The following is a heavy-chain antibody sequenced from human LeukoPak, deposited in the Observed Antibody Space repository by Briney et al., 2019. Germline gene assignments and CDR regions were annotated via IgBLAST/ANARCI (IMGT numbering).Heavy chain of an antibody. CDR2: INPNSGGT. CDR1: GYTFTGYY. V-gene: IGHV1-2*06. J-gene: IGHJ4*02. Sequence: VASVKVSCKASGYTFTGYYMHWVRQAPGQGLEWMGRINPNSGGTNYAQKFQGRVTMTRDTSISTAYMELSRLRSDDTAVYYCARGGRYCSGGSCYSDFDYWGQGTLVTVSS. D-gene: IGHD2-15*01. CDR3: ARGGRYCSGGSCYSDFDY.